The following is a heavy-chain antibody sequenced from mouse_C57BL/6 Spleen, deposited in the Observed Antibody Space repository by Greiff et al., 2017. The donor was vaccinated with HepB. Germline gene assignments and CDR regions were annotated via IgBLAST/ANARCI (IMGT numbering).Heavy chain of an antibody. CDR3: AREGLPQAWFAY. Sequence: QVQLQQPGAELVKPGASVKLSCKASGYTFTSYWMHWVKQRPGQGLEWIGMIHPNSGSTNYNEKFKSKATLTVDKSSSTAYMQLSSLTSEDSAVYYCAREGLPQAWFAYWGQGTLVTVSA. CDR2: IHPNSGST. D-gene: IGHD2-4*01. CDR1: GYTFTSYW. J-gene: IGHJ3*01. V-gene: IGHV1-64*01.